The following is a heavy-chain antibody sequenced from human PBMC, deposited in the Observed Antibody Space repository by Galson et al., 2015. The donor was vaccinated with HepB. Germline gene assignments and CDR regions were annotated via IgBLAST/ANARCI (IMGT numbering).Heavy chain of an antibody. CDR2: ISSSSSYI. CDR1: GFTFSSYS. J-gene: IGHJ4*02. V-gene: IGHV3-21*01. Sequence: SLRLSCAASGFTFSSYSMNWVRQAPGKGLEWVSSISSSSSYIYYADSVKGRFTISRDNAKNSLYLQMNSLRAEDTAVYYCARDSPYGSGSYDFGSQRPYYFDYWGQGTLVTVSS. CDR3: ARDSPYGSGSYDFGSQRPYYFDY. D-gene: IGHD3-10*01.